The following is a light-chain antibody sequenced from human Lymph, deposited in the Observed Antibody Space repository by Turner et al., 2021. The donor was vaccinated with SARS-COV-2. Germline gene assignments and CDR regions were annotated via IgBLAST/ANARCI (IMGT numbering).Light chain of an antibody. CDR1: QDISNY. CDR2: DAS. J-gene: IGKJ3*01. V-gene: IGKV1-33*01. CDR3: QQYDNLLT. Sequence: IQKTQSPSSLSASVGDRVTITCQASQDISNYLNWYQQKPGKAPRLLIYDASNLETGVPSRFSASGSGTDFTFTISSLQPEDIATYYCQQYDNLLTFGPGTKVDIK.